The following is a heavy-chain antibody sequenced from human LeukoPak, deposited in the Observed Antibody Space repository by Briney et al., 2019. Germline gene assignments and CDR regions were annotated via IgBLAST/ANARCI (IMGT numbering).Heavy chain of an antibody. CDR3: AREHTIAAAGTHWFAP. CDR2: MWYDGSNE. D-gene: IGHD6-13*01. Sequence: GGSLRLSCAASGFAFSRYGMHWLRQAPGTGLEWVAVMWYDGSNEAYAHSVRGRFTISRDNSENRLYLQMNSLRVEDTAVYYCAREHTIAAAGTHWFAPWGQGTLVTVSS. J-gene: IGHJ5*02. V-gene: IGHV3-33*01. CDR1: GFAFSRYG.